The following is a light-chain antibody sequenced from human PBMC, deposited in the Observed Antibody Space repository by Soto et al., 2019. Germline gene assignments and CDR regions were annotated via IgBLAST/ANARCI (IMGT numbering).Light chain of an antibody. V-gene: IGKV3D-20*01. J-gene: IGKJ4*01. CDR2: DAS. CDR1: QSISSNS. CDR3: QQCGSSLT. Sequence: ELVLTQSPVTLSLSPGERATLSCGASQSISSNSLAWYQQKPGLAPRLLIYDASSRATGIPDRFSGSGSGTDFTLTISRLEPEDFVVYYCQQCGSSLTFGGWTKVEIK.